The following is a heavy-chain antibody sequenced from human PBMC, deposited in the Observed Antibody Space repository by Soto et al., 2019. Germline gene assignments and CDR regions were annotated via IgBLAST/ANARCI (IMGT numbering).Heavy chain of an antibody. CDR2: INPSGGST. D-gene: IGHD6-19*01. CDR1: GYTFTSYY. V-gene: IGHV1-46*01. J-gene: IGHJ3*02. CDR3: VQSTVAGSRLYAFDI. Sequence: GASVKVSCEASGYTFTSYYMHWVRQAPGQGLEWMGIINPSGGSTSYAQKFQGRVTMTRDTSTSTVYMELSSLRSEDTAVYYCVQSTVAGSRLYAFDIWGQGTMVTVSS.